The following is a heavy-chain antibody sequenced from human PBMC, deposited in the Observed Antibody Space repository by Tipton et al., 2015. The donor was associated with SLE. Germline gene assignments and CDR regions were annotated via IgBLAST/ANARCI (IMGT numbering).Heavy chain of an antibody. CDR3: AKFISGGSFELLYFDY. J-gene: IGHJ4*02. CDR2: ISGSGGST. CDR1: GFTFSSYA. V-gene: IGHV3-23*01. D-gene: IGHD1-26*01. Sequence: SLRLSCAASGFTFSSYAMSWVRQAPGKGLEWVSAISGSGGSTYYADSVKGRFTVSRDNSKNTLYLQMNSLRAEDTAVYYCAKFISGGSFELLYFDYWCQGTLVTVSS.